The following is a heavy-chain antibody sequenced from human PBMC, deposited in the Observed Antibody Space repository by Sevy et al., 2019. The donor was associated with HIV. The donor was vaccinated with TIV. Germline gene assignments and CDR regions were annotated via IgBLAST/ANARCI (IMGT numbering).Heavy chain of an antibody. CDR1: GYTFTSYD. CDR2: MNPNSGNT. V-gene: IGHV1-8*01. D-gene: IGHD1-26*01. J-gene: IGHJ6*02. Sequence: ASVKVSCKASGYTFTSYDINWVRQATGQGLEWMGWMNPNSGNTGYAQKFQGRVTMTRNTSITTAYMELSSLRSEDTAVYYCATYSGNYYGDYYYDGLDVWGQGTTVTVSS. CDR3: ATYSGNYYGDYYYDGLDV.